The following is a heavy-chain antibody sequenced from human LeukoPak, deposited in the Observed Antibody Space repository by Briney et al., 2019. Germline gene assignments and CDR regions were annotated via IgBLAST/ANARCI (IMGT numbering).Heavy chain of an antibody. CDR1: GGSFSGYY. V-gene: IGHV4-34*01. CDR2: INHSGST. Sequence: SETLSLTCAVSGGSFSGYYWSWIRQPPGKGLEWIGEINHSGSTNYNPSLKSRVTISVDTSKNQFSLKLSSVTAADTAVYYCARRAERYSSSSYNWFDPWGQETLVTVSS. CDR3: ARRAERYSSSSYNWFDP. D-gene: IGHD6-13*01. J-gene: IGHJ5*02.